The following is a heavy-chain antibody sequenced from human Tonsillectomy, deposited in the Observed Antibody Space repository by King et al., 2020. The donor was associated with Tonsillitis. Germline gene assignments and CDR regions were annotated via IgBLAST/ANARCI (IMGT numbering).Heavy chain of an antibody. V-gene: IGHV1-69*01. Sequence: VQLVESGAEVKKPGSSVKVSCKASGGTFNNYAISWVRQAPGQGLEWMGGIIPMFGTAHYVQKFQGRVTITADESASTAYMELSSLSSEDTGVYYCARIEDSTSWHDAFDIWGQGTMVTVSS. CDR3: ARIEDSTSWHDAFDI. CDR1: GGTFNNYA. CDR2: IIPMFGTA. D-gene: IGHD6-13*01. J-gene: IGHJ3*02.